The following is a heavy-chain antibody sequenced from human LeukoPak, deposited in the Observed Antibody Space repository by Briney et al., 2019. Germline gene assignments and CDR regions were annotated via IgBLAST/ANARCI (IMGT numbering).Heavy chain of an antibody. CDR2: IKADASEE. V-gene: IGHV3-7*01. CDR1: GFTFDRFW. Sequence: PGGSLRLSCVASGFTFDRFWMSWVRQAPGKGLEWVANIKADASEEKYLDSVKGRFKISRDNAEDSLFLQMNSLRAEDTAVYYCARQPQHEAYFDYWGQGALVTVSS. J-gene: IGHJ4*02. CDR3: ARQPQHEAYFDY.